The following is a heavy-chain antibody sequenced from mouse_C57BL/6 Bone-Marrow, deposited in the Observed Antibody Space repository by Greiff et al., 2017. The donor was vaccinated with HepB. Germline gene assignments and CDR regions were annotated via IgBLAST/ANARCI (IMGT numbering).Heavy chain of an antibody. J-gene: IGHJ4*01. CDR2: IYPGGGYT. D-gene: IGHD2-4*01. CDR1: GYTFTNYW. V-gene: IGHV1-63*01. Sequence: VQLQQSGAELVRPGTSVKMSCKASGYTFTNYWIGWAKQRPGHGLEWIGDIYPGGGYTNYNEKFKGKATLTADKSSSTAYMQFSSLTSEDSAIYYCARGGIYYDYDGAMDYWGQGTSVTVSS. CDR3: ARGGIYYDYDGAMDY.